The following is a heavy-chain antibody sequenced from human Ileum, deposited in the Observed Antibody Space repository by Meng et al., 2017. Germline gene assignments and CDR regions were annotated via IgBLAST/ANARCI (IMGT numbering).Heavy chain of an antibody. V-gene: IGHV1-18*01. Sequence: QGRLFQSGAGVKKPGASVKVSCDASGYTLSSDGFAWVRQAPEQGLEWMGWINVYNGITNYAQKFQGRVTMTTDTSTRTGYMELTSLTSDDTAIYYCATRGNPYLNCWGQGTLVTVSS. CDR3: ATRGNPYLNC. CDR2: INVYNGIT. J-gene: IGHJ4*02. CDR1: GYTLSSDG.